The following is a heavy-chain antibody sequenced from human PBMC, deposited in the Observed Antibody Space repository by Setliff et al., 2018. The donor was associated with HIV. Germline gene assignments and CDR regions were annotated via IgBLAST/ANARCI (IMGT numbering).Heavy chain of an antibody. CDR3: ARRRGQKATGWYYFDF. D-gene: IGHD6-19*01. Sequence: PSETLSLTCSVSGGPITSNTYFWDWIRQAPGKGLGWIGSIYHSGNTYYNPSLKSRVSISVDTSKRQFSLKLTSVTAGDSALYYCARRRGQKATGWYYFDFWGQGALVTSP. CDR2: IYHSGNT. J-gene: IGHJ4*02. CDR1: GGPITSNTYF. V-gene: IGHV4-39*01.